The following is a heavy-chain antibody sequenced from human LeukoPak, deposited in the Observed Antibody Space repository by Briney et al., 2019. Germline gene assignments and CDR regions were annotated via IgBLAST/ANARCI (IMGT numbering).Heavy chain of an antibody. J-gene: IGHJ4*02. V-gene: IGHV3-30*12. CDR1: RLYH. CDR3: SLGLRYCDWLLNY. Sequence: LPGAPLILSGAASRLYHLHWLRQAPDTRVERVAIMSYEGNNIFYAHPLKRRFTLSKHNSKNPVHLLMNTQGPEDTALHHCSLGLRYCDWLLNYWGQGTLVTV. D-gene: IGHD3-9*01. CDR2: MSYEGNNI.